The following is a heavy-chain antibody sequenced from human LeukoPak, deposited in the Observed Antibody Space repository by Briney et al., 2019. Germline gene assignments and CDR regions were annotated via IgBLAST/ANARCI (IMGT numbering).Heavy chain of an antibody. V-gene: IGHV3-21*01. Sequence: GGALRLSCAASGFTFSSYSMNWVRQAPGKGLEWVSSISSSSSYIYYADSVKGRFTISRDNDKNSLYLQMNSLRAEDTAVYYCARDGGYGIDYWGQGTLVTVSS. J-gene: IGHJ4*02. D-gene: IGHD5-18*01. CDR1: GFTFSSYS. CDR2: ISSSSSYI. CDR3: ARDGGYGIDY.